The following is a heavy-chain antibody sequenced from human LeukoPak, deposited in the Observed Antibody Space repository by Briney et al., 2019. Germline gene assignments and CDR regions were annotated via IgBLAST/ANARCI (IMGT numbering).Heavy chain of an antibody. J-gene: IGHJ3*02. CDR3: ARSPRYCSSTSCSTYAFDI. D-gene: IGHD2-2*01. CDR1: GGSISSGSYY. V-gene: IGHV4-61*02. CDR2: IYTSGST. Sequence: PSETLSLTCTVSGGSISSGSYYWSWIRQPAGKGLEWIGRIYTSGSTNYNPSLKSRVTISVDTSKNQFSLELSSVTAADTAVYYCARSPRYCSSTSCSTYAFDIWGQGTMVTVSS.